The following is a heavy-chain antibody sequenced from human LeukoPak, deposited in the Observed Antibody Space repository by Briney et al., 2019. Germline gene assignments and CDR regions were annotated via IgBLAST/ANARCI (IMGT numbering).Heavy chain of an antibody. Sequence: SETLSLTCAVYGGSFSGYYWSWIRQPPGKGLEWIGYIYYSGSTNYNPSLKSRVTISVDTSKNQFSLKLSSVTAADTAVYYYARQGSGSARDWGQGTLVTVSS. D-gene: IGHD6-19*01. CDR1: GGSFSGYY. CDR2: IYYSGST. CDR3: ARQGSGSARD. V-gene: IGHV4-59*08. J-gene: IGHJ4*02.